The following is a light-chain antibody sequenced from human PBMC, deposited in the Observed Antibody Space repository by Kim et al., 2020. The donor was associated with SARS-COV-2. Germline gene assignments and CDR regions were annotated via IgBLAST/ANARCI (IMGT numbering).Light chain of an antibody. Sequence: SSELTQDPSMSVALGQTVWISCQGDSLRTYFAYWYQQKPGQAPKLVIYGKDKRPSGIPARFSGSGSGHTASLTITGPQAEDEADYYCASRDSSGNLFVFGSGTKVTVL. J-gene: IGLJ1*01. CDR2: GKD. CDR1: SLRTYF. CDR3: ASRDSSGNLFV. V-gene: IGLV3-19*01.